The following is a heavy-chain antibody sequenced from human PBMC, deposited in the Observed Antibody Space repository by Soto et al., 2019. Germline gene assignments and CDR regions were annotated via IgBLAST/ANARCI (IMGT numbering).Heavy chain of an antibody. CDR1: GVSISSSSYY. J-gene: IGHJ4*02. D-gene: IGHD6-19*01. V-gene: IGHV4-39*01. Sequence: PSETLSLTCTVSGVSISSSSYYWGWIRQPPGKGLEWIGSIYYSGSTYYNPSLKSRVTISVDTSKNQFSLKLSSVTAADTAVYYCARHVSGWYSIVYWGQGTLVTVSS. CDR3: ARHVSGWYSIVY. CDR2: IYYSGST.